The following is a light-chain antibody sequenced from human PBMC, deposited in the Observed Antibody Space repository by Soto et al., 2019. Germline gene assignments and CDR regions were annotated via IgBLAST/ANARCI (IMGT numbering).Light chain of an antibody. CDR3: MQTLQTPFT. J-gene: IGKJ3*01. Sequence: DIVVTQSPLSLPVTPGEPASISCRSSQSLLNSNGFNYLDWYLQKPGQSPQLLIYLGSYRASGVPDRCSGSGSGTDFTLTISRVEAEDVGFYYSMQTLQTPFTFGPGTK. V-gene: IGKV2-28*01. CDR2: LGS. CDR1: QSLLNSNGFNY.